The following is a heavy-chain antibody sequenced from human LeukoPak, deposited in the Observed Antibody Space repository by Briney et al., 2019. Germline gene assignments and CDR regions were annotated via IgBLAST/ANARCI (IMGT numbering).Heavy chain of an antibody. J-gene: IGHJ4*02. CDR1: GSRFSNYG. CDR2: ILYDGSNK. Sequence: PGRSLRLSCAASGSRFSNYGMHWVRQAPGKGLEWVAVILYDGSNKYYADSVKGRFTISRDNSKNTLYLQMNSLRGEDTAVYYCAKGSPENYYGSGTNYRSTFDYWGQGTLVTVSS. D-gene: IGHD3-10*01. CDR3: AKGSPENYYGSGTNYRSTFDY. V-gene: IGHV3-30*18.